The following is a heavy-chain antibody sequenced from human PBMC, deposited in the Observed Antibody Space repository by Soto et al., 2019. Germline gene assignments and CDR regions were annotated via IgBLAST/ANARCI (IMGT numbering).Heavy chain of an antibody. Sequence: QVQLVQSGAEVKKPGSSVKVSCQASGGFFSSNAISWVRQAPGQGLEWMGGILPIFHTTHYAQKFQGRVTITADASTSTAYMELSSLKSEDTALYYCATGGRGYSSAPRFYFEYWGQGTLVPVSS. J-gene: IGHJ4*02. CDR3: ATGGRGYSSAPRFYFEY. CDR1: GGFFSSNA. V-gene: IGHV1-69*01. CDR2: ILPIFHTT. D-gene: IGHD5-18*01.